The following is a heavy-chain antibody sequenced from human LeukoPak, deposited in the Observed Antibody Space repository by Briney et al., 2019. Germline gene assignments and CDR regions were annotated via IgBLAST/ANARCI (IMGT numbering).Heavy chain of an antibody. J-gene: IGHJ4*02. CDR2: ISSSSSYI. CDR1: GFTFSSYS. V-gene: IGHV3-21*01. D-gene: IGHD6-13*01. CDR3: ARDLFSSLTGFDH. Sequence: GGSLRLSCAASGFTFSSYSMNWVRQAPGKGLEWVSSISSSSSYIYYADSVKGRFTISRDNAKNSLYLQMNSLRAEDTAVYYCARDLFSSLTGFDHWGQGTLVTVSS.